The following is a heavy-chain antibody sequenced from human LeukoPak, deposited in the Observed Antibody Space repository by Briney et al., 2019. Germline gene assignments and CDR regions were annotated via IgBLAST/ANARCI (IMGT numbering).Heavy chain of an antibody. CDR2: INHSGST. CDR3: AREKKDIVVVPAAIPDY. J-gene: IGHJ4*02. CDR1: GGSFSGYY. Sequence: PSETLSLTCAVYGGSFSGYYWSWIRQPPGKGLEWIGEINHSGSTNYNPSLKSRVTISVDTSKNQFSLKLSSVTAADTAVYYCAREKKDIVVVPAAIPDYWGQGTLVTVSS. V-gene: IGHV4-34*01. D-gene: IGHD2-2*02.